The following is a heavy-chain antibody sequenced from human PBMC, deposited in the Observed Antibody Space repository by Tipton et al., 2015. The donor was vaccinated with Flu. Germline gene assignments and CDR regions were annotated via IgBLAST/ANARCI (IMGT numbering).Heavy chain of an antibody. CDR2: IFRTGSP. Sequence: LRLSCSVSGDAIHSGYLWAWIRQPPGRGLEWIGNIFRTGSPYLNPSLKSRLTISVDTSKNQFSLKVTSLTAADTAVYFCARGSDYTNAYLDFWGQGTLVTVSS. CDR1: GDAIHSGYL. CDR3: ARGSDYTNAYLDF. V-gene: IGHV4-38-2*02. J-gene: IGHJ4*02. D-gene: IGHD4-11*01.